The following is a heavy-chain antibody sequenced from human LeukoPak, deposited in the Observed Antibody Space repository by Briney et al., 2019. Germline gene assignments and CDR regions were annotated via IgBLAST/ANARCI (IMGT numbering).Heavy chain of an antibody. V-gene: IGHV5-51*01. CDR2: IYPGDSDT. Sequence: GESLKISCKGSGYTFTNYWIGWVRQMPGKGLEFMGIIYPGDSDTRYSPSFQGQVTISADKSISTAYLQWSSLKASDTAMYYCARRVNGYNTYYFDYWGQGTLVTVSS. J-gene: IGHJ4*02. CDR1: GYTFTNYW. CDR3: ARRVNGYNTYYFDY. D-gene: IGHD5-24*01.